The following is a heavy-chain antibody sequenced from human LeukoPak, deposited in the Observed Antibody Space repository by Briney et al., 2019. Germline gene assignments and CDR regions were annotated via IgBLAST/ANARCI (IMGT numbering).Heavy chain of an antibody. D-gene: IGHD1-26*01. CDR1: GGTFSSYA. Sequence: SVKVSCKASGGTFSSYAISWVRQAPGQGLEWMGRIIPILGIANYAQKFQGRVTMTEDTSTDTAYMELSSLRSEDTAVYYCATDRRAVGAAGGYWGQGTLVTVSS. V-gene: IGHV1-69*04. CDR2: IIPILGIA. CDR3: ATDRRAVGAAGGY. J-gene: IGHJ4*02.